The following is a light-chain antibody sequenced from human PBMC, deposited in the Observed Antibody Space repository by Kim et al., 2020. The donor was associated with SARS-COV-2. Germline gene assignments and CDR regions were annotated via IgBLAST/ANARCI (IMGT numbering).Light chain of an antibody. CDR2: QDS. V-gene: IGLV3-1*01. J-gene: IGLJ1*01. CDR3: QAWDSSTAWV. CDR1: KLGDKY. Sequence: SYELTQPPSVSVSPGQTASITCSGDKLGDKYACXYQQKPGQSPVLVIYQDSKRPSGIPERFSGSNSGNTATLTISGTQAMDEADYYCQAWDSSTAWVFGT.